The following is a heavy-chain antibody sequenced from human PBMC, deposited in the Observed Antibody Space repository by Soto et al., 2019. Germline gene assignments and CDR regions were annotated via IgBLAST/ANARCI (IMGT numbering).Heavy chain of an antibody. CDR2: IFYSGTA. V-gene: IGHV4-30-4*01. Sequence: LSLTCTVSGDSISSGNHYWSWIRQPPGKGLEWIGYIFYSGTAYYNPSLKSRLTISVDTSKNQFSLKLSSVTAADTAVYYCARTDYGTAYFDPWGQGSLVTVSS. CDR3: ARTDYGTAYFDP. CDR1: GDSISSGNHY. J-gene: IGHJ5*02. D-gene: IGHD3-10*01.